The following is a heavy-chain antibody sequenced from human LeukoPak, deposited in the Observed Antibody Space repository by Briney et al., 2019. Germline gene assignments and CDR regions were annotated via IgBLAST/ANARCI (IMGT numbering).Heavy chain of an antibody. V-gene: IGHV3-30*04. J-gene: IGHJ4*02. CDR2: ISYDGSNK. CDR1: GFTFSSYA. CDR3: ARDSGSYAIYSHFDY. D-gene: IGHD1-26*01. Sequence: PGGSLRLSCAASGFTFSSYAMHWVRQAPGKGLESVAVISYDGSNKYYADSVKGRFTISRDNSRNTLYLQMNSLRAEDTAVYYCARDSGSYAIYSHFDYWGQGTLVTVSS.